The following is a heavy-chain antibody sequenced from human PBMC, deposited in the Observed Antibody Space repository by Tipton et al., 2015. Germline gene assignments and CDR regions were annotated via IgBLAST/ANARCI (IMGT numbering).Heavy chain of an antibody. J-gene: IGHJ4*02. Sequence: QLVQSGAEVKKPGESLKISCKGSGYRFTSYWIAWVRQMPGKGLEWMGMIYPYNSNSKYSPSFDGRLTISADTSIPTAYLQWSSLKASDTAMYYCARLSYHDNSRGLDFWGQGTLLTASS. CDR1: GYRFTSYW. D-gene: IGHD3-9*01. CDR3: ARLSYHDNSRGLDF. V-gene: IGHV5-51*01. CDR2: IYPYNSNS.